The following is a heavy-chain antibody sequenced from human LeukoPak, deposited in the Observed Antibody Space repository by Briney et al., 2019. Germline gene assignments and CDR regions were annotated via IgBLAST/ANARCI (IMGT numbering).Heavy chain of an antibody. D-gene: IGHD1-20*01. CDR3: ARGVFAGDLLTGYWYFDL. CDR2: IYSGGST. CDR1: GLTVSSTY. Sequence: GGSLRLSCAASGLTVSSTYMSWVRQTPGKGLEWVSVIYSGGSTYYADSVKGRFTISRDNSKNTVYLEMNSLRAEDTAVYYCARGVFAGDLLTGYWYFDLWGRGTLVTVSS. V-gene: IGHV3-66*01. J-gene: IGHJ2*01.